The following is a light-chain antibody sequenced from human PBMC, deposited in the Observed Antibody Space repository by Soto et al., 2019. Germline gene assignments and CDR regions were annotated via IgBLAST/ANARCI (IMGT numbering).Light chain of an antibody. Sequence: EIVMTQSPATLSVSPGERATLSCRASQSISSKLAWYQQKPGQAPRLLIYGASTRATGIPVRFSGSGSGTEFTLTITSLQSEDFAVYYCQQYNDWPFWTFGQGTKVEIK. CDR3: QQYNDWPFWT. CDR2: GAS. V-gene: IGKV3-15*01. CDR1: QSISSK. J-gene: IGKJ1*01.